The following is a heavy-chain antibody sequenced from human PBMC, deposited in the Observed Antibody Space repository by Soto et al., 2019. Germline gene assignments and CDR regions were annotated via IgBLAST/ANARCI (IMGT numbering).Heavy chain of an antibody. CDR3: ARADSRQLVLSQH. CDR2: INPSGGST. Sequence: ASVKVSCKASGYTFPSYYMHWVRQAPGQGLEWMGIINPSGGSTSYAQKFQGRVTMTRDTSTSTVYMELSSLRSEDTAVYYCARADSRQLVLSQHWGQGTLVTVSS. D-gene: IGHD6-6*01. CDR1: GYTFPSYY. J-gene: IGHJ1*01. V-gene: IGHV1-46*01.